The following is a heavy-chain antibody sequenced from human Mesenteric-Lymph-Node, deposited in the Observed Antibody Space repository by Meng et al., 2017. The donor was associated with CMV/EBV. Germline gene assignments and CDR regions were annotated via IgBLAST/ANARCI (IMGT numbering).Heavy chain of an antibody. V-gene: IGHV3-21*01. Sequence: GESLKISCAASGFTFSGYSMNWVRQAPGKGLEWVSSISSSSSYIYYADSVKGRFTISRDNAKNSLYLQMNSLRAEDTAVYYCARDSRLPRGYRGWYFDLWGRGTLVTVSS. CDR1: GFTFSGYS. CDR3: ARDSRLPRGYRGWYFDL. CDR2: ISSSSSYI. D-gene: IGHD5-18*01. J-gene: IGHJ2*01.